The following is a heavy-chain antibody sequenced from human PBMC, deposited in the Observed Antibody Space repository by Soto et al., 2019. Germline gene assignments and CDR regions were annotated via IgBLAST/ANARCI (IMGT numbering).Heavy chain of an antibody. J-gene: IGHJ5*02. D-gene: IGHD1-7*01. CDR1: GFTFSSYG. V-gene: IGHV3-30*18. CDR2: ISYDGSNK. CDR3: AKEVVWNYLVNWFDP. Sequence: GGSLRLSCAASGFTFSSYGMHWVRQAPGKGLEWVAVISYDGSNKYYADSVKGRFTISRDNSKNTLYLQMNSLRAEDTAVYYCAKEVVWNYLVNWFDPWGQGTLVTVSS.